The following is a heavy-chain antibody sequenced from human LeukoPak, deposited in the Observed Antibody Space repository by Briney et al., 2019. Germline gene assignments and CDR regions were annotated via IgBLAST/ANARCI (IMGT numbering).Heavy chain of an antibody. V-gene: IGHV4-59*01. CDR1: GVSISNYY. CDR3: ARGSGYSGYVDWFDP. D-gene: IGHD5-12*01. CDR2: IYYSGST. Sequence: PSETLSLTCTVSGVSISNYYWSWIRQPPGKGLEWIGFIYYSGSTNFNPSLKSRVTISVDTSKNQFSLKLSSVTAADTAVYFCARGSGYSGYVDWFDPWGQGTLVTVSS. J-gene: IGHJ5*02.